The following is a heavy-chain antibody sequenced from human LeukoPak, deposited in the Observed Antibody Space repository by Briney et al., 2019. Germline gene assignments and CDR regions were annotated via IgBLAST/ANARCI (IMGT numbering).Heavy chain of an antibody. D-gene: IGHD1-26*01. CDR2: MSYRGTTNYRTT. V-gene: IGHV4-59*12. J-gene: IGHJ5*02. CDR1: GASISTYY. Sequence: SETLSLTCTVSGASISTYYWTWIRQTPGKGLEWIGYMSYRGTTNYRTTNYSPSLRSRVTISEDTSQKQFSLELSSVTAADTAVYYCARGIVDRYNWFDPWGQGILVTVSS. CDR3: ARGIVDRYNWFDP.